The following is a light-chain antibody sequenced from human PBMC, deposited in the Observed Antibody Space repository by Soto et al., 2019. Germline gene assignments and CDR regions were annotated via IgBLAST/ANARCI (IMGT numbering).Light chain of an antibody. CDR3: QQYDAYPPT. CDR2: DGS. CDR1: QTITW. Sequence: DIQMTQSPPTLSASVGDRVTITCRASQTITWLAWYQQRPGKTPKLLIYDGSRLESGVPSRFSGSESETEFTLTINGLQSDDFATYYRQQYDAYPPTFGQGTKVDIK. V-gene: IGKV1-5*01. J-gene: IGKJ1*01.